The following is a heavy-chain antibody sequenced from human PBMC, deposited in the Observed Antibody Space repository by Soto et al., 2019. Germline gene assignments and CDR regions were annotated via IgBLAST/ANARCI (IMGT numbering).Heavy chain of an antibody. CDR2: IYHSGST. CDR1: SGSISSSNW. CDR3: ARADCSGGSCYSSANWFDP. D-gene: IGHD2-15*01. J-gene: IGHJ5*02. V-gene: IGHV4-4*02. Sequence: QAQLQESGPGLVKPSGTLSLTCAVSSGSISSSNWWSWVRQPPGKGLEWIGEIYHSGSTNYNPSLKSRVTMSVDKSKNQLSLKLSSVTAADTAVYYCARADCSGGSCYSSANWFDPWGQGTLVTVSS.